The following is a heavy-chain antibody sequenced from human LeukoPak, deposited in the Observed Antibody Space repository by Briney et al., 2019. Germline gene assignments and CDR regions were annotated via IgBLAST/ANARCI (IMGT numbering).Heavy chain of an antibody. J-gene: IGHJ4*02. Sequence: GGSLRLSCAASGFTFSSCTMHWVRQAPGKGLEWVAVISYDGSNKYYADSVKGRFTTSRDNSQNTLYLQMNSLRAEDTAVYYCARDPRGSYFSSGIDYWGQGILVTVPS. CDR1: GFTFSSCT. D-gene: IGHD1-26*01. CDR3: ARDPRGSYFSSGIDY. CDR2: ISYDGSNK. V-gene: IGHV3-30-3*01.